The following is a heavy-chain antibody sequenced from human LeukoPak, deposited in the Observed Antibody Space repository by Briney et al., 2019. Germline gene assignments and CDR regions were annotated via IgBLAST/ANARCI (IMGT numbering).Heavy chain of an antibody. CDR1: GGSISSSSYY. Sequence: SETLSLTCTVSGGSISSSSYYWGWIRQPPGKGLEWIGSIYYSGSTYYNPSLKSRVTISVDTSKNQFSLKLSSVTAADTAVYYCARDKWFGESIFDYWGQGTLVTVSS. CDR2: IYYSGST. J-gene: IGHJ4*02. D-gene: IGHD3-10*01. V-gene: IGHV4-39*07. CDR3: ARDKWFGESIFDY.